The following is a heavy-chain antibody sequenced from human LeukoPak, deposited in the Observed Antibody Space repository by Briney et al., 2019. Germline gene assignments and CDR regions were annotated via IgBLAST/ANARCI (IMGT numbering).Heavy chain of an antibody. CDR3: VKGGRTNSPLDY. CDR2: ISGGGTAT. D-gene: IGHD1-14*01. J-gene: IGHJ4*02. CDR1: GFTFSTYA. Sequence: GGSLRLSCAASGFTFSTYAMTWVRQAPGRGLEWVSVISGGGTATYYADSVKGRLTISRDNSKNTLYLQMNSLRADDTAIYYCVKGGRTNSPLDYWGQGTLVTVSS. V-gene: IGHV3-23*01.